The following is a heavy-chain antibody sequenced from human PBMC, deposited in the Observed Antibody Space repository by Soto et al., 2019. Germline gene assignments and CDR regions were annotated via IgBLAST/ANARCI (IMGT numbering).Heavy chain of an antibody. Sequence: PSETLSLTCAVYGGSISSSSYYWGWIRQPPGKGLEWIGSIYYSGSTYYNPSLKSRVTISVDTSKNQFSLKLSSVTAADTAVYYCAKTSGGYKMEFDYWGQGTLVTVSS. CDR2: IYYSGST. CDR1: GGSISSSSYY. CDR3: AKTSGGYKMEFDY. V-gene: IGHV4-39*01. J-gene: IGHJ4*02. D-gene: IGHD5-12*01.